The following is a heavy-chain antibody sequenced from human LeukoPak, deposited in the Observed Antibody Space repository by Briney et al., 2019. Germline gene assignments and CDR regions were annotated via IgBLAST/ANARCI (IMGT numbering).Heavy chain of an antibody. CDR1: GGSFRGYH. D-gene: IGHD7-27*01. J-gene: IGHJ4*02. CDR2: INHSGST. V-gene: IGHV4-34*01. Sequence: SGNPSLTLAVLGGSFRGYHWSWIRPPPREGLGLIGEINHSGSTNYNPSLKSRVTISVDTSKNQFSLKLSSVTAADTAVYYCARHTGGWGSFDYWGQGTLVTVSS. CDR3: ARHTGGWGSFDY.